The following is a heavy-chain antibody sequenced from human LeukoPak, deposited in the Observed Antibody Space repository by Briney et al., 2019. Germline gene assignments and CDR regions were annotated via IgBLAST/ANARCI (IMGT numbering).Heavy chain of an antibody. V-gene: IGHV3-74*01. CDR2: MNEHSTTI. CDR1: GFPFNSFW. Sequence: GGSLRLSCAASGFPFNSFWMHWVRQAPGKGLVWVSDMNEHSTTIRYADSVKGRFTISRDNAKSILYLQMNNLRAEDTAMYFCARGGVNPVDHWGQGTLVTVSS. J-gene: IGHJ4*02. CDR3: ARGGVNPVDH. D-gene: IGHD1-14*01.